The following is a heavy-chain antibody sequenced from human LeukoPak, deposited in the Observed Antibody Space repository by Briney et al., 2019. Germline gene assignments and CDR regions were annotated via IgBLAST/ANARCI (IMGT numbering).Heavy chain of an antibody. Sequence: GRSLRLSCAASGFTFDDYAMHWVRQAPGKGLEWVSGISWNSGSIGYADSVKGRLTISRDNAKNSLYLQMNSLRAEDTAVYYCARGSCTNGVCRRSYGMDVWGQGTTVTVSS. CDR2: ISWNSGSI. CDR1: GFTFDDYA. J-gene: IGHJ6*02. V-gene: IGHV3-9*01. CDR3: ARGSCTNGVCRRSYGMDV. D-gene: IGHD2-8*01.